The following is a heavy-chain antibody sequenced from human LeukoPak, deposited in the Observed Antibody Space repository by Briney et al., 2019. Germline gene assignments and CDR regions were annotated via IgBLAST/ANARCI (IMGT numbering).Heavy chain of an antibody. CDR2: IRIGGGGT. V-gene: IGHV3-23*01. CDR3: ASAMVLSQGGGNGFDP. CDR1: GFDLTTYA. J-gene: IGHJ5*02. Sequence: GGSLRLSCAASGFDLTTYAMTWVRQAPAKGLEWVSSIRIGGGGTYYADSVKGRFTISRDNSENTLHLQMNNLRFEDTARYFWASAMVLSQGGGNGFDPWGQGTLVTVSS. D-gene: IGHD2/OR15-2a*01.